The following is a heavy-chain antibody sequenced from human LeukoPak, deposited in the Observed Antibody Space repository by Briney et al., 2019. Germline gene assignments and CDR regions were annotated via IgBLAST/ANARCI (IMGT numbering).Heavy chain of an antibody. CDR1: GGTFSSYA. CDR3: AREAVNPKPTDGNNRAKHRVRP. CDR2: IIPIFGTA. J-gene: IGHJ5*02. V-gene: IGHV1-69*13. D-gene: IGHD1/OR15-1a*01. Sequence: SVKVSCKASGGTFSSYAISWVRQAPGQGLEWMGGIIPIFGTANYAQKFQGRVTITADESTSTAYMELSSLRSEDTAVYYCAREAVNPKPTDGNNRAKHRVRPRGQGTLVTVSS.